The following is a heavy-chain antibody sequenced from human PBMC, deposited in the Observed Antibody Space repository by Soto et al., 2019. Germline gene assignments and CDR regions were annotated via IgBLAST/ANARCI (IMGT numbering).Heavy chain of an antibody. CDR3: ARDRRHCYDSSGYYSGLGYYYGMDV. CDR2: IIPIFGTA. Sequence: ASVKVSCKASGGTFSSYAISWVRQAPGQGLEWMGGIIPIFGTANYAQKFQGRVTITADESTSTAYMELSSLRSEDTAVYYCARDRRHCYDSSGYYSGLGYYYGMDVWGQAPTVTVSS. J-gene: IGHJ6*02. CDR1: GGTFSSYA. V-gene: IGHV1-69*13. D-gene: IGHD3-22*01.